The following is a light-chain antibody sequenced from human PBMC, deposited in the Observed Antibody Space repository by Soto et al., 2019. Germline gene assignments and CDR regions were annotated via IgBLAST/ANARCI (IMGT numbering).Light chain of an antibody. CDR2: GNI. J-gene: IGLJ1*01. Sequence: QSVLTQPPSVSGAPGQRVTISCTGSSSNIGAGYDVHWYQQRPGTAPKLLIFGNINRPSGVPDRFSGSKSGTAASLAITGPRAEDEGDYYCQSYASTLSARYVFGTGTKVTVL. CDR3: QSYASTLSARYV. CDR1: SSNIGAGYD. V-gene: IGLV1-40*01.